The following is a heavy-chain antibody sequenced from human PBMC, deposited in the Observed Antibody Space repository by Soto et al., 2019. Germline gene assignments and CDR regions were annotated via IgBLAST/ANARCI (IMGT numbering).Heavy chain of an antibody. CDR2: INHLETT. CDR1: GASITYGGYS. J-gene: IGHJ4*02. CDR3: ARGGGSDSFDY. D-gene: IGHD1-26*01. Sequence: SETLSLTCTVSGASITYGGYSWSWIRQTPGKGLEWIGYINHLETTFYNPSFESRLTLSIDRTKNQFSLNLNSMSAADRAVYFCARGGGSDSFDYWGQGILVTVSS. V-gene: IGHV4-30-2*01.